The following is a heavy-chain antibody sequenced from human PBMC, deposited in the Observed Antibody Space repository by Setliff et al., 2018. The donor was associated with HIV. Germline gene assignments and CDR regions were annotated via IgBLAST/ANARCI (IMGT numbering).Heavy chain of an antibody. D-gene: IGHD3-3*01. CDR1: GYTFTSYY. CDR3: ARLGDFWSGYYYFDY. Sequence: GASVKVSCKASGYTFTSYYMHWVRQAPGQGLEWMGIINPSGDSTSYAQKFQGRVTMTRDTSTNTVYVELSSLRSEDTAVYYCARLGDFWSGYYYFDYWGQGTLVTVSS. V-gene: IGHV1-46*01. J-gene: IGHJ4*02. CDR2: INPSGDST.